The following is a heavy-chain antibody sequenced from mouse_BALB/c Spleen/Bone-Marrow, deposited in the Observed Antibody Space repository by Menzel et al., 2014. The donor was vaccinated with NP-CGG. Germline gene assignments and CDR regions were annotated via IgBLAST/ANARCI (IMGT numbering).Heavy chain of an antibody. V-gene: IGHV3-6*02. CDR3: ARWLLHYYAMDY. CDR1: GYSITSGYY. D-gene: IGHD2-3*01. J-gene: IGHJ4*01. Sequence: ESGPGLVKPSQSLSLTCSVIGYSITSGYYWNWIRQFPGNKLEWMGYISYDGSNNYNPSLKNRISITRDTSKNQFFLKLNSVTTEDTATYYCARWLLHYYAMDYWGQGTSVTVSS. CDR2: ISYDGSN.